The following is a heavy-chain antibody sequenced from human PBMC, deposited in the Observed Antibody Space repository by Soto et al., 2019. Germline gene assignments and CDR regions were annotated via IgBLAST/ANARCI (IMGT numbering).Heavy chain of an antibody. J-gene: IGHJ5*02. D-gene: IGHD6-13*01. V-gene: IGHV4-59*08. CDR1: GGSISSYY. CDR3: ARAKAPLYSSSWYWFDT. Sequence: QVQLQESGPGLVKPSETLSLTCTVSGGSISSYYWSWIRQPPGKGLEWIGYISYSGSTNHNPSLTRSVTISVDTSKNQFSLKLSSVTAAETAVYYCARAKAPLYSSSWYWFDTWGQATLVNVAS. CDR2: ISYSGST.